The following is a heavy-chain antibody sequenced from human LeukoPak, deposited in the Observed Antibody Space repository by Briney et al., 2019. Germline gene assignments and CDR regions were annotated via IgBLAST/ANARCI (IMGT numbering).Heavy chain of an antibody. Sequence: ASVKVSCKTSGYTFTSYGIDWVRQAPGQGLEWMGWISGYNGDTSYARNLQGRVTMTTDTSTSTAYMELRSLRSDDTGVYFCARVESVAVAVNWYFDLWGRGTLVTVSS. V-gene: IGHV1-18*01. CDR2: ISGYNGDT. J-gene: IGHJ2*01. CDR3: ARVESVAVAVNWYFDL. D-gene: IGHD6-19*01. CDR1: GYTFTSYG.